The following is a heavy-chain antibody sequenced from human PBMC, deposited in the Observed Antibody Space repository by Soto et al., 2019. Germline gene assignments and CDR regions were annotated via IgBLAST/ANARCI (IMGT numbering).Heavy chain of an antibody. CDR1: GFTFSDYA. D-gene: IGHD4-17*01. J-gene: IGHJ4*02. V-gene: IGHV3-33*01. CDR3: ARPALLVTTFDY. Sequence: PGGSLRLSCAASGFTFSDYAMHSVRQAPGKGLEWVAVIWHDGTNKYYADSVKGRFTISRDNSKNTLSLQMNSLIADDTAVYYCARPALLVTTFDYWGQGALVTVSS. CDR2: IWHDGTNK.